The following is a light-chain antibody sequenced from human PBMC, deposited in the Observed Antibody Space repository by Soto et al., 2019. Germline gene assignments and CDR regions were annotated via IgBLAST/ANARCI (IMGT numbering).Light chain of an antibody. CDR2: DGS. CDR1: QDITNY. V-gene: IGKV1-33*01. CDR3: QQFDSLPIT. Sequence: DIQMTQSPSSLSASVGDRVTITCQASQDITNYLNWYQQKPGKAPRLLGDDGSNLDTGVPSRFSGSGSGTHFSFTISSLPPEDIATYYCQQFDSLPITFGQGTRLEI. J-gene: IGKJ5*01.